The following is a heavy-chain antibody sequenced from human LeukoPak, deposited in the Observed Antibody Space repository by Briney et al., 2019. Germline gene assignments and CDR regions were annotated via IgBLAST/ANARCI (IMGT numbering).Heavy chain of an antibody. J-gene: IGHJ4*02. Sequence: PLETLSLTCTVSAGSISSYYWNWLRQSPGKGLEWIGYIYYTGTTKYNPSLTSRVTISIDTSKNQFSLKLSSVTAADTAVYYCATSVGTTGTTWGQGTLVIVSS. D-gene: IGHD1-1*01. CDR2: IYYTGTT. V-gene: IGHV4-59*08. CDR1: AGSISSYY. CDR3: ATSVGTTGTT.